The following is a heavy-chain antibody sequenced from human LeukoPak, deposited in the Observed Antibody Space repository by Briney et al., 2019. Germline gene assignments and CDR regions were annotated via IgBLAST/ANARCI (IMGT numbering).Heavy chain of an antibody. CDR3: AKTVAGEY. CDR2: LSGSGSST. D-gene: IGHD6-19*01. V-gene: IGHV3-23*01. CDR1: GFTFSNFA. J-gene: IGHJ4*02. Sequence: PGGSLRLSCTASGFTFSNFAMSWVRQAPGKGLEGVSALSGSGSSTYYADSVKGRFTIYRDNSKNTVYLQMNSLRAEDTALYYCAKTVAGEYWGQGTLVAVSS.